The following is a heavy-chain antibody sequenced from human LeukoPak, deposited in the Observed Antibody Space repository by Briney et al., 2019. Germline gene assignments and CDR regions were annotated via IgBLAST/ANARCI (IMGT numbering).Heavy chain of an antibody. J-gene: IGHJ4*02. CDR3: AREGPPLLGWFGELPFTYFDY. CDR2: IYYSGST. V-gene: IGHV4-39*07. Sequence: SETLSLTCTVSGGSISSSSYYWGWIRQPPGKGLEWIGSIYYSGSTYYNPSLKSRVTISVDTSKNQFSLKLSSVTAADTAVYYCAREGPPLLGWFGELPFTYFDYWGQGTLVTVSS. CDR1: GGSISSSSYY. D-gene: IGHD3-10*01.